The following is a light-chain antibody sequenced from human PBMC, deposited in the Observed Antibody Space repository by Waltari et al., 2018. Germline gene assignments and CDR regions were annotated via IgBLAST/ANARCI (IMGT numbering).Light chain of an antibody. CDR3: QQSYRDVGFR. Sequence: DIQMTQSPSSLSASVGHRVTITCRAAQRISSYLNWYQVKPGKAPKLLIYSTSTLQNGVPSRFSGSGAGTQFTLTISGLQPEDFATYYCQQSYRDVGFRFGQGTKL. J-gene: IGKJ2*03. CDR1: QRISSY. CDR2: STS. V-gene: IGKV1-39*01.